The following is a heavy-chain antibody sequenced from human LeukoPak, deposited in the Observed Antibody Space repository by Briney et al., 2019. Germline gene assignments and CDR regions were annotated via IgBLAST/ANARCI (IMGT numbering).Heavy chain of an antibody. CDR3: ARDREAAH. CDR1: GFTFSSYS. J-gene: IGHJ6*04. D-gene: IGHD6-25*01. V-gene: IGHV3-48*01. Sequence: GGSLRLSCAASGFTFSSYSMNWVRQAPGKGLEWVSYISSSSTIYYADSVKGRFTISRDNAKNSLYLQMNSLRAEDTAVYYCARDREAAHWGKGTTVTVSS. CDR2: ISSSSTI.